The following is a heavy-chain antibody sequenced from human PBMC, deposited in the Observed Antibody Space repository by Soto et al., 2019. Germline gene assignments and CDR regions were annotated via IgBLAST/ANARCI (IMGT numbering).Heavy chain of an antibody. CDR1: GGSISDHY. CDR3: ATRYYTGGLLFVH. CDR2: IYNGGRT. Sequence: PSETLSLTCTVSGGSISDHYYMWIRQSPGKGLEYIGYIYNGGRTDYNPSLKSRVIISVDTSKNQFSLKLTSVTAADTAVYYCATRYYTGGLLFVHWGHGSRATVPS. J-gene: IGHJ4*01. D-gene: IGHD2-2*02. V-gene: IGHV4-59*11.